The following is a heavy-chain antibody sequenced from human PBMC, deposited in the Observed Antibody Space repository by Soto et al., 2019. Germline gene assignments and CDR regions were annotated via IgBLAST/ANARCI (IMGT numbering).Heavy chain of an antibody. CDR3: VVGPPAMVGVSWFDH. CDR2: IIPIFGTA. D-gene: IGHD5-18*01. CDR1: GGTFSSYA. J-gene: IGHJ5*02. V-gene: IGHV1-69*13. Sequence: SSVKVSCKASGGTFSSYAISWVRQAPGQGREWMGGIIPIFGTANYAQKFQGRVTITADESTSTAYMELSSLRSEDTAVYYCVVGPPAMVGVSWFDHWGQGTLVTVSS.